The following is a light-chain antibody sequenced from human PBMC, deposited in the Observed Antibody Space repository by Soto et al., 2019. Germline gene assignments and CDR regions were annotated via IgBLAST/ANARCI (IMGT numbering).Light chain of an antibody. CDR1: SDDIGANNY. V-gene: IGLV2-14*01. CDR2: EAA. Sequence: QSALTQPASVSGSHGQSITISCTGTSDDIGANNYVSWYQHHPGKAPKILIYEAANRPSGISHRFSGSKSGNTASLTISGLQAEDEADYFCTSYTSASTLVFGGGTKLTVL. J-gene: IGLJ2*01. CDR3: TSYTSASTLV.